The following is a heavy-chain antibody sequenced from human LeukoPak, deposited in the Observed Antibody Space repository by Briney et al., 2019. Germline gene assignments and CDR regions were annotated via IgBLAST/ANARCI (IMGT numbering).Heavy chain of an antibody. J-gene: IGHJ4*02. CDR2: IYHSGIT. Sequence: PSETLSLTCAVSGYSISSGYYWGWIRQPPGKGLEWIATIYHSGITYYKTSLKSRVTISVDTSKNQFSLKLTSVTAADTAAYYCARVDLLRGVIVRGFDYWGQGTLVTVSS. V-gene: IGHV4-38-2*01. CDR3: ARVDLLRGVIVRGFDY. CDR1: GYSISSGYY. D-gene: IGHD3-10*01.